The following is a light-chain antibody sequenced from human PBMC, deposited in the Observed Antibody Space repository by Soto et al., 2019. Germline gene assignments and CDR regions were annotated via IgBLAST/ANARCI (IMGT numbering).Light chain of an antibody. Sequence: DIQMTQSPSTLSGSVGDRVTITCRASQSIGRFLAWYQHQPGKAPKLLIYDASTLESGVPSRFSGTGSGTEFTFSITSLQPEDFGTYYCQQCYMGWTFGQGTKVDI. J-gene: IGKJ1*01. V-gene: IGKV1-5*01. CDR2: DAS. CDR3: QQCYMGWT. CDR1: QSIGRF.